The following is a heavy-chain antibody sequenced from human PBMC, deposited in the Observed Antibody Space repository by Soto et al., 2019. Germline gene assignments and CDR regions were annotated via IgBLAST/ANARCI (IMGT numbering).Heavy chain of an antibody. J-gene: IGHJ4*02. D-gene: IGHD3-22*01. CDR2: IYYSGST. Sequence: SETLSLTCTVSGGSISSGDYYWSWIRQPPGKGLEWIEYIYYSGSTYYNPSLKSRVTISVDTSKNQFSLKLSSVTAADTAVYYCARSDSSGYYGSDYWGQGTLVTVSS. CDR1: GGSISSGDYY. V-gene: IGHV4-30-4*01. CDR3: ARSDSSGYYGSDY.